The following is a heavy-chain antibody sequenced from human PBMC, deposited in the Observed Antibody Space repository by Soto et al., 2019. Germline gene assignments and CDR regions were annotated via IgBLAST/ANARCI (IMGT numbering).Heavy chain of an antibody. CDR1: GYTFTIYY. Sequence: GASVKVSCKASGYTFTIYYMHWVRQSPGQGLEWMGIINPSGGSTSYAQKFQGRVTMTRDTSTSTVYMELSSLRSEDTAVYYCARDPSPMVRGVMEFDYWGQGTLVTVSS. V-gene: IGHV1-46*01. CDR2: INPSGGST. CDR3: ARDPSPMVRGVMEFDY. J-gene: IGHJ4*02. D-gene: IGHD3-10*01.